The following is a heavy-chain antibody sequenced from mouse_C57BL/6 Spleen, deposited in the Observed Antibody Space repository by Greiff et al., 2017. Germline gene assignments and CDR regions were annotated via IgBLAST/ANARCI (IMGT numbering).Heavy chain of an antibody. D-gene: IGHD3-2*02. V-gene: IGHV1-61*01. J-gene: IGHJ4*01. CDR3: ARGATAQAQYYYAMDY. Sequence: QVQLQQPGAELVRPGSSVKLSCKASGYTFTSYWMDWVKQRPGQGLEWIGNIYPSDSETHYNQKFKDKATLTVDKSSSTAYMQLSSLTSEDSAVYYCARGATAQAQYYYAMDYWGQGTSVTVSS. CDR1: GYTFTSYW. CDR2: IYPSDSET.